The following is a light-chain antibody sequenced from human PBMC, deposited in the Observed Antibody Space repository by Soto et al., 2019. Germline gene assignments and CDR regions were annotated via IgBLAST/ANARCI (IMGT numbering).Light chain of an antibody. J-gene: IGKJ5*01. CDR1: QSVSSN. V-gene: IGKV3-15*01. CDR3: QQYNNWPPIP. CDR2: GAS. Sequence: EIVMKQSPATLSVSPGERATLSCRASQSVSSNLAWYQQKPGQAPRLLIYGASTRATGIPARFSGSGSGTEFTLTISSLQSEDFAVYYCQQYNNWPPIPFGQGRLLAIK.